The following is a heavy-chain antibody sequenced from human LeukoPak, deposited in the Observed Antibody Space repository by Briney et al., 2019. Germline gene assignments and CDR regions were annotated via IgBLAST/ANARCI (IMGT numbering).Heavy chain of an antibody. CDR2: MIPIFGTA. Sequence: SVKVSCKASGGTFISYAISWVRQAPGQGLEWKGGMIPIFGTANYAQKFQGRVTITTDESTSTAYMELSSLTSEDRAVFYCPECRTPFYDSSGTDFSGAGTLVTVSP. CDR3: PECRTPFYDSSGTDF. V-gene: IGHV1-69*05. D-gene: IGHD3-22*01. CDR1: GGTFISYA. J-gene: IGHJ4*01.